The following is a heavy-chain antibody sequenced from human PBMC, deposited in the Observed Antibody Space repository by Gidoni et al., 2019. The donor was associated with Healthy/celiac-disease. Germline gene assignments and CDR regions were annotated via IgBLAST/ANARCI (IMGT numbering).Heavy chain of an antibody. CDR2: ISGSGGST. V-gene: IGHV3-23*01. CDR1: YA. CDR3: AKVGSIAAY. D-gene: IGHD6-6*01. Sequence: YAMSWVGQAPGKGVEWVSAISGSGGSTYYADSVKGRFTISRDNSKNTPYLQMNRLGAEDTAVYYCAKVGSIAAYWGQGTLVTVSS. J-gene: IGHJ4*02.